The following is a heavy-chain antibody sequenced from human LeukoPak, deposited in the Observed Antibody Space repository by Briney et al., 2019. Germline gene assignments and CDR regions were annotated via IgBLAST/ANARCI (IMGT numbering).Heavy chain of an antibody. CDR2: IYTSGST. Sequence: PSETLSLTCTVSGGSISRYYWSWNRQPAGKGLEWIGRIYTSGSTNYNPSLKSRVTMSVDTSKNQFSLKLSSVTAADTAVYYCAREPDCSSTSCYTDYYYYMDVWGKGTTVTVSS. V-gene: IGHV4-4*07. D-gene: IGHD2-2*02. CDR1: GGSISRYY. CDR3: AREPDCSSTSCYTDYYYYMDV. J-gene: IGHJ6*03.